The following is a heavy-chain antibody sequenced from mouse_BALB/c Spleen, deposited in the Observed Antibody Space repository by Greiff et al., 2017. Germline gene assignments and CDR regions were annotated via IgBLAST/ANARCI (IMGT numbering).Heavy chain of an antibody. J-gene: IGHJ3*01. Sequence: EVKLQESGGGLVQPGGSLRLSCATSGFTFTDYYMSWVRQPPGKALEWLGFIRNKANGYTTEYSASVKGRFTISRDNSQSILYLQMNTLRAEDSATYYCARDRITPFAYWGQGTLVTVSA. CDR1: GFTFTDYY. D-gene: IGHD1-1*01. V-gene: IGHV7-3*02. CDR2: IRNKANGYTT. CDR3: ARDRITPFAY.